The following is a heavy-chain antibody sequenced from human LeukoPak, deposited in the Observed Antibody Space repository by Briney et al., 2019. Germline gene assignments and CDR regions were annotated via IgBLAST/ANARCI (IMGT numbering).Heavy chain of an antibody. J-gene: IGHJ4*02. V-gene: IGHV3-23*01. Sequence: PGGSLRLSCAVSGFTFSNYAMSWVRQAPGKGPEWVSAFSGSGGSTHYADSVKGRFTIPRDNSKNTLYMQMNSLRAEDTAVYYCAKDTGDYDYWSGYYYFDYWGQGTLVTVSS. D-gene: IGHD3-3*01. CDR2: FSGSGGST. CDR1: GFTFSNYA. CDR3: AKDTGDYDYWSGYYYFDY.